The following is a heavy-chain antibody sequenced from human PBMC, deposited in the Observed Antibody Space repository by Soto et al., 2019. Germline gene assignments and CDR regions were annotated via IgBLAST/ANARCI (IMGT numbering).Heavy chain of an antibody. J-gene: IGHJ3*02. D-gene: IGHD2-21*01. CDR1: GGSLSSDY. V-gene: IGHV4-59*01. CDR2: IYSRGNH. CDR3: ARGRPRDENYSGHSDFDI. Sequence: ASESLSLTCTVSGGSLSSDYWSWIRQSPGKGLEWVGSIYSRGNHNYNPSLKSRVTISVDPSQTQFSLSLSSVTAADSAGKNGARGRPRDENYSGHSDFDIWGQGTMVTVSS.